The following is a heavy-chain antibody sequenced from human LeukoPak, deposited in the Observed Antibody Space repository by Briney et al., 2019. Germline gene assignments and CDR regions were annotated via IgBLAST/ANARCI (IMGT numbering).Heavy chain of an antibody. D-gene: IGHD3-16*01. CDR3: ARFISLGA. V-gene: IGHV3-7*01. Sequence: GGSLRLSCAASGFTFNSYWMSWARQAPGKGLEWMANIKEDGSEKNYVDSVKGRFTISRDNAKNSLYLQMDTLRAEDTAVYYCARFISLGAWGQGTLVTVSS. J-gene: IGHJ5*02. CDR2: IKEDGSEK. CDR1: GFTFNSYW.